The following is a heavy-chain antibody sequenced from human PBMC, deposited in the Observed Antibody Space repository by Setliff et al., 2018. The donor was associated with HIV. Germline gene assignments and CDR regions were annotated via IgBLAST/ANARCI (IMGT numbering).Heavy chain of an antibody. Sequence: ASVKVSCKASGYTFTDYFMHWVRQAPGQGLEWMGWISPHNGDRKIQQSFRGRVTMTRYTSISTVYMELSGLTSYGTAVYFCARQLSNSLDHWGQGTPVTVSS. V-gene: IGHV1-2*02. CDR3: ARQLSNSLDH. J-gene: IGHJ4*02. CDR2: ISPHNGDR. CDR1: GYTFTDYF. D-gene: IGHD1-1*01.